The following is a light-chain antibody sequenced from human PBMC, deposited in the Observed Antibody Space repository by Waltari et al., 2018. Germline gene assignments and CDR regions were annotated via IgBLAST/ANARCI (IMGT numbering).Light chain of an antibody. CDR3: QQTNRTPRT. V-gene: IGKV1-39*01. CDR1: QRISSY. J-gene: IGKJ1*01. CDR2: GAT. Sequence: GDRVTISCRASQRISSYLNWYQQKPGKAPRLLIYGATSLQSGVPSRFSGSGSGTDFTLTISSLQPEDFATYYCQQTNRTPRTFGQGTKVDI.